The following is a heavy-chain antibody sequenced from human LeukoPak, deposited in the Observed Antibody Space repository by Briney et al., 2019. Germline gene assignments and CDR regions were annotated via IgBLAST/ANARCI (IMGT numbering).Heavy chain of an antibody. CDR1: GSTFTSSA. V-gene: IGHV1-58*01. Sequence: TSVKVSCKASGSTFTSSAVQWVRQARGQRLEWVGWIVVGSGNTNYAQKFQERVTITRDMSTSTAYMELSSLRSEDTAVYYCAAVTYGSGDYYFDYWGQGTLVTVSS. J-gene: IGHJ4*02. D-gene: IGHD3-10*01. CDR3: AAVTYGSGDYYFDY. CDR2: IVVGSGNT.